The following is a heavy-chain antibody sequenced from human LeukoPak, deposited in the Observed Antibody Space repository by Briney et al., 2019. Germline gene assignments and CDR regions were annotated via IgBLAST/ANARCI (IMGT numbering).Heavy chain of an antibody. J-gene: IGHJ4*02. Sequence: GGSLRLSCAASGFTFSSYWMSWVRQAPGKGLEWVADIKYDEIEKYHVDSVKGRFTISRDNTKNSLYLQMNSLRVEDTAVYYCARDTGALVTHFDYWGQGTLVTVSS. CDR1: GFTFSSYW. CDR3: ARDTGALVTHFDY. V-gene: IGHV3-7*03. D-gene: IGHD5-18*01. CDR2: IKYDEIEK.